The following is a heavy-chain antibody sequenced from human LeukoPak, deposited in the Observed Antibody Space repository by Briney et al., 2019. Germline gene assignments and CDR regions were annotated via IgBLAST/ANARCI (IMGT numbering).Heavy chain of an antibody. CDR2: ISGSGGNT. V-gene: IGHV3-23*01. CDR1: GFTFSSYA. D-gene: IGHD6-13*01. CDR3: AKRGDYYSTWRGDCFDS. J-gene: IGHJ4*02. Sequence: GSLRLSCAASGFTFSSYAMSWVRQAPGKGLEWVSAISGSGGNTQYADSVKGRFTISRDNSKNTLYLQMNSLRAEDTAVYYCAKRGDYYSTWRGDCFDSWGQGTLVTVSS.